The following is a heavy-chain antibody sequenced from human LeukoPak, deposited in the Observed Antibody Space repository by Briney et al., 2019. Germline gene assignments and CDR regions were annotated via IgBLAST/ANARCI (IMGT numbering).Heavy chain of an antibody. V-gene: IGHV4-39*02. J-gene: IGHJ6*02. D-gene: IGHD2-2*01. Sequence: PSETLCLTCTVSGGSISSSNYYWGWIRQPPGKGLERIGSIYYSGSTYNNPSLKSRVTISVDTSTNQFSLKLSSVTAADTAVYYCAREARDIVVVPALEPDGMDVWGQGTTVTVSS. CDR3: AREARDIVVVPALEPDGMDV. CDR2: IYYSGST. CDR1: GGSISSSNYY.